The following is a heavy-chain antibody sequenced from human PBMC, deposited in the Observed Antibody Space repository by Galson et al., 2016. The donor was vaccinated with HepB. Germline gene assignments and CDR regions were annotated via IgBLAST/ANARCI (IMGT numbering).Heavy chain of an antibody. V-gene: IGHV4-59*01. J-gene: IGHJ4*02. CDR2: IYYSGST. Sequence: ETLSLTCTVSSGSISSYYWSWIRQPPGKGLEWIGYIYYSGSTNYNPSLKSRVTISVDTSKNQFSLKLTSVTAADTAVYYCARGMLGPPDYWGQGTLVTVSS. CDR1: SGSISSYY. D-gene: IGHD2-8*01. CDR3: ARGMLGPPDY.